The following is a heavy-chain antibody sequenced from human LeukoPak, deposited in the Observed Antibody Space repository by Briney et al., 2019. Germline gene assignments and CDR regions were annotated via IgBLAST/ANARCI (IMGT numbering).Heavy chain of an antibody. V-gene: IGHV4-59*08. J-gene: IGHJ3*02. D-gene: IGHD3-10*01. Sequence: PSETLSLTCAVSGGPISSYFWSWIRQPPGTGLEWIGYIDYTGSTNYNPSLKSRLTISIDTSENQFSLKVSSVTAADTAVYYCARHHPGQSGSFDIWGQGTMVTVSS. CDR3: ARHHPGQSGSFDI. CDR2: IDYTGST. CDR1: GGPISSYF.